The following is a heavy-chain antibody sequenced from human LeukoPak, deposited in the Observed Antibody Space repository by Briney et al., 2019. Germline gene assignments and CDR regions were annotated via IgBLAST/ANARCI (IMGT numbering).Heavy chain of an antibody. CDR1: GFTFSSYA. CDR2: ISGSGGST. V-gene: IGHV3-23*01. Sequence: GGSLRLSCAASGFTFSSYAMSWVRQAPGKGLEWVSAISGSGGSTYYADSVKGRFTISRDNSKNTLYLQMNSLRAEDTAVYYCARDYYDSSGYYYGLLLGAFDIRGQGTMVTVSS. CDR3: ARDYYDSSGYYYGLLLGAFDI. J-gene: IGHJ3*02. D-gene: IGHD3-22*01.